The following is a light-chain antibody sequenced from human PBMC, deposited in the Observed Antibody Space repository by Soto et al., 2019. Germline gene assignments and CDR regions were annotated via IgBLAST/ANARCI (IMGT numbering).Light chain of an antibody. J-gene: IGLJ3*02. V-gene: IGLV2-14*01. CDR3: SSYTSSSSWV. Sequence: ALTQPASVSGSPGQSITISCTGASSDVGTYNYVSWYQQHPGKAPKLIIYEVRHRPSGVSNRFSGSKAGNTASLTISGLQAEDEADYCCSSYTSSSSWVFGGGTKLTVL. CDR2: EVR. CDR1: SSDVGTYNY.